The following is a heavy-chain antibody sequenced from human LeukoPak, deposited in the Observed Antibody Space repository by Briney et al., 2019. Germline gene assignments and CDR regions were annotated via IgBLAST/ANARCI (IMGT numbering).Heavy chain of an antibody. CDR3: ARLRNGYQNGGLDY. Sequence: GGSLKISFKGSGYRFTNYWIGWVRPMPGKGLEWMGIIYPGDSDTTYSPSFQGQVTISADKSISTAYLQWSSLKASDTAMYYCARLRNGYQNGGLDYWGQGTLVTVSS. CDR2: IYPGDSDT. J-gene: IGHJ4*02. D-gene: IGHD5-24*01. CDR1: GYRFTNYW. V-gene: IGHV5-51*01.